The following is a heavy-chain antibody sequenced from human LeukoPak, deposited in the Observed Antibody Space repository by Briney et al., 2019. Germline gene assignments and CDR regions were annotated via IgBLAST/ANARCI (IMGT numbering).Heavy chain of an antibody. CDR3: ARDRGYYYDSSGYYGLAY. CDR1: GYTFTGYY. V-gene: IGHV1-2*02. D-gene: IGHD3-22*01. Sequence: ASVKVSCKASGYTFTGYYMHWVRQAPGPGLEWMGWINPNSGGTNYAQKFQGRVTMTRDTSISTAYMELSRLRSDDTAVYYCARDRGYYYDSSGYYGLAYWGQGTLVTVSS. J-gene: IGHJ4*02. CDR2: INPNSGGT.